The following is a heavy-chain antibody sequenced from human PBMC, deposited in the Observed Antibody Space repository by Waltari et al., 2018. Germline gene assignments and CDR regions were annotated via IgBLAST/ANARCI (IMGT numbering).Heavy chain of an antibody. J-gene: IGHJ5*02. Sequence: QVQLQESGPGLVKPSETLSLTCTVSGGSLSSYYWSWIRQPPGKGLEWIGYIYTSGSTNYNPSLKSRVTISVDTSKNQFSLKLSSVTAADTAVYYCASLMTTVTQGWFDPWGQGTLVTVSS. CDR1: GGSLSSYY. V-gene: IGHV4-4*09. CDR2: IYTSGST. D-gene: IGHD4-17*01. CDR3: ASLMTTVTQGWFDP.